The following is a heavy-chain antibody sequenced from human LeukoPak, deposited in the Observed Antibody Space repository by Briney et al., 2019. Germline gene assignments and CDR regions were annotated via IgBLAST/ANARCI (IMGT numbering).Heavy chain of an antibody. Sequence: SSVKVSCKASGYTFTSYGISWVRQAPGQGREWMGWISTYNGNTNYAQKLQGRVTMTTDTSTTTAYMELRTVTSDDPAVYYCAREPTTHSSYYWGQGTGVPVSS. CDR2: ISTYNGNT. J-gene: IGHJ4*02. CDR3: AREPTTHSSYY. D-gene: IGHD4-11*01. V-gene: IGHV1-18*01. CDR1: GYTFTSYG.